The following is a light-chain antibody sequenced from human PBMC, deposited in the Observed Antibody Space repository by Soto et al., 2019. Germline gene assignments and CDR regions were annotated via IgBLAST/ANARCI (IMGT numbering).Light chain of an antibody. J-gene: IGKJ2*01. CDR3: QQTYATAFT. CDR2: SAS. Sequence: IQMTQSPSSLSASVGGRVTITCRASQSILAYLNWYQVKLGKPPRLLIFSASNLQSGVPPRFNGSGYGTDFALTIGGVEPDDATTYYCQQTYATAFTFGQGTNL. CDR1: QSILAY. V-gene: IGKV1-39*01.